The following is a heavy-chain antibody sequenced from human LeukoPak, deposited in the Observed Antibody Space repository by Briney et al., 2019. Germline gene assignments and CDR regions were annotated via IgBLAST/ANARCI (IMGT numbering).Heavy chain of an antibody. CDR3: AKVAVLMVYAHHPSEKNWFDP. CDR1: GFTFSSYA. J-gene: IGHJ5*02. D-gene: IGHD2-8*01. V-gene: IGHV3-23*01. Sequence: PGGSLRLSCAASGFTFSSYAMSWVRQAPGKGLEWVSAISVSGGSTYYADSVKGRFTISRDNSKNTLYLQMNSLRAEDTAVYYCAKVAVLMVYAHHPSEKNWFDPWGQGTLVTVSS. CDR2: ISVSGGST.